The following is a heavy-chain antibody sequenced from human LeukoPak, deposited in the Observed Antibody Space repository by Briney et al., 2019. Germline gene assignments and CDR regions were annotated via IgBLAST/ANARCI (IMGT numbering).Heavy chain of an antibody. V-gene: IGHV1-18*01. J-gene: IGHJ4*02. Sequence: ASVKVSCKASGYTFTSYGISWVRQAPGQGLEWMGWISAYNGNTNYAQKLQGRVTMTTDTSTSTAYMELRSLRSDDTAVYYCARRYCSGGSCYLCYFDYWGQGTLVTVSS. CDR3: ARRYCSGGSCYLCYFDY. CDR1: GYTFTSYG. CDR2: ISAYNGNT. D-gene: IGHD2-15*01.